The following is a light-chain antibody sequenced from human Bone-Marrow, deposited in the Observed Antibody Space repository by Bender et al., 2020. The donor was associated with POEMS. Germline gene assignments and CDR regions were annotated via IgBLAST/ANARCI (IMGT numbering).Light chain of an antibody. CDR2: KDT. CDR1: ALPDQY. Sequence: SYELTQPPSVSVSPGQTAKITCSGDALPDQYVCWYQQRPGQAPVVVISKDTERPSGIPDRFSGSTSGTTVTLTIRGVQAEDEADYYCQSADSSGKYVVFGGGTKLTVL. CDR3: QSADSSGKYVV. V-gene: IGLV3-25*03. J-gene: IGLJ3*02.